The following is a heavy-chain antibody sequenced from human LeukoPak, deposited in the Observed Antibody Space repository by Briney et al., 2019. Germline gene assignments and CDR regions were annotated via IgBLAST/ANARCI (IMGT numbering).Heavy chain of an antibody. J-gene: IGHJ5*02. CDR2: ISAYNGNT. CDR3: ARSHYDILTGYYRGEGCWFDP. Sequence: GASVKVSCKASGYTFTSYGISWVRQAPGQGLEWMGWISAYNGNTNYAQKLQGRVTMTTDTSTSTAYMELRSLRSDDTAVYYCARSHYDILTGYYRGEGCWFDPWSQGTLVTVSS. D-gene: IGHD3-9*01. CDR1: GYTFTSYG. V-gene: IGHV1-18*01.